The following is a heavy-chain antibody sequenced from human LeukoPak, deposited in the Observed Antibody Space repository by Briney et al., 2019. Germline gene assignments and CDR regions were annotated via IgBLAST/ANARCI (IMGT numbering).Heavy chain of an antibody. CDR1: GGSISSSSYY. J-gene: IGHJ6*02. Sequence: SETLSLTCTVSGGSISSSSYYWGWIRQPPGKGLEWIGSIYYSGSTYYNPSLKSRVTISVDTSKNQFSLKLSSVTAADTAVYYCARGRIAVAGREPYFYYYYGMDVWGQGTTVTVSS. CDR2: IYYSGST. V-gene: IGHV4-39*07. CDR3: ARGRIAVAGREPYFYYYYGMDV. D-gene: IGHD6-19*01.